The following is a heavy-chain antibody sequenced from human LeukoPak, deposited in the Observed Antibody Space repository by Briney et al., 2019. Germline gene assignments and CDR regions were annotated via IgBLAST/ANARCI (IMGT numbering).Heavy chain of an antibody. CDR3: ARGGYNIDWMKDATDY. V-gene: IGHV4-34*01. CDR1: DGSFSGYY. CDR2: INHLGST. Sequence: KPSVTLSLTCGVYDGSFSGYYYNWIRQSPGKGLEWIAEINHLGSTNYNPSLKSRVAISIDTSQDQFSLKLYSVTAADTAVYYCARGGYNIDWMKDATDYWGQGTLVTVSS. D-gene: IGHD3-9*01. J-gene: IGHJ4*02.